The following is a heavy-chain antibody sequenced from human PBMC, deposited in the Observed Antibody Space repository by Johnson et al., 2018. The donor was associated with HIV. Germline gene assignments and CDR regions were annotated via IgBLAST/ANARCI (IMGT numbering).Heavy chain of an antibody. J-gene: IGHJ3*02. D-gene: IGHD6-13*01. CDR3: ARGKGAAAGLDTFDI. CDR2: INWNGGST. CDR1: GFTFDDYG. Sequence: VQLVESGGGVVRPGGSLRLSCAASGFTFDDYGMSWVRQAPGKGLEWVSGINWNGGSTDYADSIKGRFTISRDNARNSLYLKMSSLRAEDTALYYCARGKGAAAGLDTFDIWGQGTMVSVSS. V-gene: IGHV3-20*04.